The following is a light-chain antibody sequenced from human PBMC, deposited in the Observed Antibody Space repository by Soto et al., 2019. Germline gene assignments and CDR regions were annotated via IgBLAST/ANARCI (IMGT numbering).Light chain of an antibody. J-gene: IGKJ4*01. CDR1: QSVSSSS. CDR2: GAS. V-gene: IGKV3-20*01. CDR3: QQYGSSPSLT. Sequence: EIVLTQSPGTLSASPGERVTLSCRASQSVSSSSLAWYQQKPGQAPRLLIYGASSRATGIPDRFSGSGSGTDFTLTISRLEPEDFAVYYCQQYGSSPSLTFGGGTKVDIK.